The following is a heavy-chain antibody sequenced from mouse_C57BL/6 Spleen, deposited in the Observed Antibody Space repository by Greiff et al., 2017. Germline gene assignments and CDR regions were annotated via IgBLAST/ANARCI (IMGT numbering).Heavy chain of an antibody. CDR3: ARGFAY. J-gene: IGHJ3*01. CDR2: IYTGSGST. V-gene: IGHV1-55*01. Sequence: QVKLQQPGAELVKPGASVKMSCKASGYTFTSYWITWVKQRPGQGLEWVGDIYTGSGSTNYYEKFKSKATLTVDTSSSTAYTQLSSLTSEDSAVFSCARGFAYWGKGTLVTVSA. CDR1: GYTFTSYW.